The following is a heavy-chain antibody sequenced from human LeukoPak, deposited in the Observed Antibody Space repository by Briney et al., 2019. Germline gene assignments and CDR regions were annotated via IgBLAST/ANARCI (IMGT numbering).Heavy chain of an antibody. CDR1: GGTFSSYA. V-gene: IGHV1-69*04. J-gene: IGHJ4*02. D-gene: IGHD3-22*01. CDR2: IIPILGIA. CDR3: AGGGDYDSSATDY. Sequence: GASVKVSCKASGGTFSSYAISWVRQAPGQGLEWMGRIIPILGIANYAQKFQGRVTITADKSTSTAYMELSSLRSEDTAVYYCAGGGDYDSSATDYWGQGTLVTVSS.